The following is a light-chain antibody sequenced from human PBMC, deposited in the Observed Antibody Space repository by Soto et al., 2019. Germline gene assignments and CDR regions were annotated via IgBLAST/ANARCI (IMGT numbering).Light chain of an antibody. CDR1: QGISSY. J-gene: IGKJ5*01. V-gene: IGKV1-9*01. CDR2: AAS. CDR3: QQLNSYPRIT. Sequence: DIQLTQSPSFLSASVGDRVTITCRASQGISSYLAWYQQKPGKAPKLLIYAASTLQSGVPSRFSGSGYGTEFNLTISRLQPEDFATYYCQQLNSYPRITFGQGTRLEIK.